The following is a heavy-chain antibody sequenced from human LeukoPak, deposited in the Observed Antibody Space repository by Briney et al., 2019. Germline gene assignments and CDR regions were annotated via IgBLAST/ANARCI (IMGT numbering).Heavy chain of an antibody. Sequence: SETLSLTCAVYGGSFSGYYWSWIRQPPGKGLEWIGEINHSGSTNYNPSLKSRVTISVDTSKNQFSLKLSSVTAADTAVYYCARGHRGYYDFWSGYYLLYWGQGTLVTVSS. D-gene: IGHD3-3*01. V-gene: IGHV4-34*01. J-gene: IGHJ4*02. CDR3: ARGHRGYYDFWSGYYLLY. CDR1: GGSFSGYY. CDR2: INHSGST.